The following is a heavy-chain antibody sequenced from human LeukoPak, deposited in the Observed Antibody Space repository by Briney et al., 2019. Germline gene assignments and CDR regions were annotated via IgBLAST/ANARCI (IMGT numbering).Heavy chain of an antibody. J-gene: IGHJ4*02. D-gene: IGHD6-13*01. CDR2: IYYSGST. CDR3: ARHQGSSWTFDY. V-gene: IGHV4-59*08. Sequence: SETLSLTCTVSGGSISSYYWSWIRQPPGKGLEWIGYIYYSGSTNYNPSLKSRVTISVDASKNQFSLKLSSVTAADTAVCYCARHQGSSWTFDYWGQGTLVTVSS. CDR1: GGSISSYY.